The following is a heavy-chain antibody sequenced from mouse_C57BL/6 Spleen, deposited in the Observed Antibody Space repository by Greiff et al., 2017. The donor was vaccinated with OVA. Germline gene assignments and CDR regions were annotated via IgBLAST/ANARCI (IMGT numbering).Heavy chain of an antibody. J-gene: IGHJ2*01. CDR1: GYTFTSYW. CDR2: IDPSDSYT. V-gene: IGHV1-59*01. CDR3: ARECGNYYFDY. D-gene: IGHD2-10*02. Sequence: QVQLQQPGAELVRPGPSVKLSCKASGYTFTSYWMHWVKQRPGQGLEWIGVIDPSDSYTNYNQKFKGKATLTVDTSSSTAYMQLSSLTSEDSAVSSCARECGNYYFDYWGQGTTLTVSS.